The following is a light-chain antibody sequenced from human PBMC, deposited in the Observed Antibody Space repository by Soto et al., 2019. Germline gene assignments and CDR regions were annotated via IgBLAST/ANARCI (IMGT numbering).Light chain of an antibody. Sequence: EIVMTQSPATLSVSPGERATLSCRASQSVRNELAWYQQKPGQAPRLLIYGASTRATGIAARFSGSGSGTEFTLTISSLQSEDFAVYFCQQYNNWPPYTFGQGTKLEIK. V-gene: IGKV3-15*01. CDR1: QSVRNE. CDR3: QQYNNWPPYT. J-gene: IGKJ2*01. CDR2: GAS.